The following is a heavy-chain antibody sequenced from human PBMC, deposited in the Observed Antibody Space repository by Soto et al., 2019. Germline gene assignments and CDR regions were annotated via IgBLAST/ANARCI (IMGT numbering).Heavy chain of an antibody. CDR2: IYYSGST. CDR3: ARARIIMIVEVPYLNYFDY. V-gene: IGHV4-31*03. Sequence: QGQLQESGPGLVKPSQTLSLTCTVSGGSISSGGYYWSWIRQHPGKGLEWIGYIYYSGSTYYNPSLERRVTVSVDTSRNQSTLKLSSVTAADTAVYSCARARIIMIVEVPYLNYFDYWGQGTLVTVSS. D-gene: IGHD3-22*01. CDR1: GGSISSGGYY. J-gene: IGHJ4*02.